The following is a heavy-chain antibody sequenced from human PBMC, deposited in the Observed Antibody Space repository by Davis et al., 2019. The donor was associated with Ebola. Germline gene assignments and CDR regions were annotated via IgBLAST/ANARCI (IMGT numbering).Heavy chain of an antibody. CDR1: GDSINNYY. D-gene: IGHD2-21*02. CDR2: FYYSVGT. CDR3: ARHKYCGADCYSGYLDF. J-gene: IGHJ4*02. V-gene: IGHV4-59*08. Sequence: MPSETLSLTCTVSGDSINNYYWSWIRQPPGKGPEWIGKFYYSVGTNYNPSLKSRVTISIDTSKNQFSLKLSSVTAADTAVYYCARHKYCGADCYSGYLDFWGQGTLVTVSS.